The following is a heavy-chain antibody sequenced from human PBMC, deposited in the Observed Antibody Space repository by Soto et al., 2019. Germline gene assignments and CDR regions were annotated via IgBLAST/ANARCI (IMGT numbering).Heavy chain of an antibody. CDR2: IWYDGSNK. J-gene: IGHJ3*02. V-gene: IGHV3-33*01. CDR3: ARGGELPHDAFDI. D-gene: IGHD1-26*01. CDR1: GFTFSSYG. Sequence: QVQLVESGGGVVQPGRSLRLSCAASGFTFSSYGMHWVRQAPGKGLEWVAVIWYDGSNKYYADSVKGRFTISRDNSKNTLYLQMNSLRAEDTAVYYCARGGELPHDAFDIWGQGTMVTVSS.